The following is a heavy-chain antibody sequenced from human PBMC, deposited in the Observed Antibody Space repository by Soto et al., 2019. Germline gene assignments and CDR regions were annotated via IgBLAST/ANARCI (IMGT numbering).Heavy chain of an antibody. J-gene: IGHJ5*02. CDR1: GYTFTSYG. CDR2: ISAYNGNT. Sequence: ASVKVSCKASGYTFTSYGISWVRQAPGQGLEWMGWISAYNGNTNYAQKLQGRVTMTTDTSTSTAYMELRSLRSDDTAVYYCARDGADIAVVPAAEYNWFDPWGQGTLVTVSS. D-gene: IGHD2-2*01. V-gene: IGHV1-18*01. CDR3: ARDGADIAVVPAAEYNWFDP.